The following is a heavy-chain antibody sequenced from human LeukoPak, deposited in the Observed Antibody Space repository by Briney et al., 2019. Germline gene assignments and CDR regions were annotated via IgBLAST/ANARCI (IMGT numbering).Heavy chain of an antibody. CDR1: GFTFSSYA. J-gene: IGHJ5*02. CDR3: ARGSRDGYGMFDP. Sequence: PGGSLRLSCAASGFTFSSYAMSWVRQAPGKGLEWVSAISGSGGSTHYADSVKGRFTISRDNSKNTLYLQMNSLRAEDTAVYYCARGSRDGYGMFDPWGQGTLVTVSS. D-gene: IGHD5-24*01. CDR2: ISGSGGST. V-gene: IGHV3-23*01.